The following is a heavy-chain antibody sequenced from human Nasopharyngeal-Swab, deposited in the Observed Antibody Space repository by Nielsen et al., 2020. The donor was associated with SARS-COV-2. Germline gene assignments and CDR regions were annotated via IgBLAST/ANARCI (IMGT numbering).Heavy chain of an antibody. D-gene: IGHD3-10*01. CDR2: IRSKANRHAT. Sequence: GGSLRLSCAASGFTFSGFATYWVRQASGKGLEWLGRIRSKANRHATAYGASVKGRFTISRDDSQNTAFLQMDSLKSEDTGVYYCTRVGAGDYGMDVWGQGTTVIVSS. CDR1: GFTFSGFA. V-gene: IGHV3-73*01. CDR3: TRVGAGDYGMDV. J-gene: IGHJ6*02.